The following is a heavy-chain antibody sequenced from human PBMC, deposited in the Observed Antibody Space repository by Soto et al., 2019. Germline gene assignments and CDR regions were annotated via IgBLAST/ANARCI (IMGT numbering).Heavy chain of an antibody. J-gene: IGHJ6*02. CDR3: AREYSSSSRIRDYYYGMDV. D-gene: IGHD6-6*01. CDR1: GDSVSSNSAA. Sequence: QVQLQQSGPGLVKPSQTLSLTCAISGDSVSSNSAAWNWIRQSPSRGLECLGRTYYRSKWYNDYAVPVESRITLNPDTSKKQFSLKLNPVTPEDTAVYYCAREYSSSSRIRDYYYGMDVWGQRTTVFVSS. CDR2: TYYRSKWYN. V-gene: IGHV6-1*01.